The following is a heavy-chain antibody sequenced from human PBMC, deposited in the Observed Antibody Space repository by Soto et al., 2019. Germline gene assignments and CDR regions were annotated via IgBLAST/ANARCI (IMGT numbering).Heavy chain of an antibody. CDR1: GITFSDYY. Sequence: PGGSLRLSCAVSGITFSDYYMTWIRQAPGKGLEWVSYISSSGGIKYYADSVKGRFTISRDNAKNSLYLQMTSLRAEDTAVYYCARDYYAKQYFDYWGQGTLVTVSS. CDR3: ARDYYAKQYFDY. CDR2: ISSSGGIK. D-gene: IGHD3-22*01. J-gene: IGHJ4*02. V-gene: IGHV3-11*01.